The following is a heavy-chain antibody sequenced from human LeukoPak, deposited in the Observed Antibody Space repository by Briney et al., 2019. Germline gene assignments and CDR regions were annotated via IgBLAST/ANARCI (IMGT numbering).Heavy chain of an antibody. D-gene: IGHD7-27*01. CDR2: INPNSGGT. CDR1: GFTFTSSA. V-gene: IGHV1-2*02. CDR3: ARMKANWGVFLGFDY. Sequence: ASVKVSCKASGFTFTSSAMHWVRQAPGQGLEWMGWINPNSGGTNYAQKFQGRVTMTRDTSISTAYMELSRLRSDDTAVYYCARMKANWGVFLGFDYWGQGTLVTVSS. J-gene: IGHJ4*02.